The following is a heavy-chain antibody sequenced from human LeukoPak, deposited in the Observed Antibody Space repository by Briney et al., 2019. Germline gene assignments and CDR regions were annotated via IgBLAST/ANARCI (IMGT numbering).Heavy chain of an antibody. J-gene: IGHJ4*01. CDR3: ARRSLSGLRDY. D-gene: IGHD3-10*01. CDR2: ISTYNTNT. CDR1: GYTFTSYG. V-gene: IGHV1-18*01. Sequence: ASVKVSCKASGYTFTSYGITWVRQAPGQGLEWMGWISTYNTNTNHAQNLQGRVTMTTDTSTSTAYMELRSLRSDDTAIHYCARRSLSGLRDYWGHGTLVTVSS.